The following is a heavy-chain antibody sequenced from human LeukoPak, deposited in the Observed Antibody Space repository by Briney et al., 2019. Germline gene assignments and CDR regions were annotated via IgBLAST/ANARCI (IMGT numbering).Heavy chain of an antibody. J-gene: IGHJ4*02. CDR3: AQDCKGSGNYYFPFDY. D-gene: IGHD3-10*01. CDR1: GFTYSSQP. Sequence: GGSVTLLCAASGFTYSSQPKLWPRAARGKAVECAPEIRGSGLSTYYVYSVKGRFTSLRDNAKNTLYLQMNSLRAEDTALYYGAQDCKGSGNYYFPFDYWGQGSLVTVSS. CDR2: IRGSGLST. V-gene: IGHV3-23*02.